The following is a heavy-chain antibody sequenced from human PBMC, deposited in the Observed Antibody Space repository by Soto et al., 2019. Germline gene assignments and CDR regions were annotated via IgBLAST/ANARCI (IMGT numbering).Heavy chain of an antibody. CDR2: TSAYKGNT. D-gene: IGHD4-4*01. V-gene: IGHV1-18*01. CDR1: GYTFTSYG. J-gene: IGHJ4*02. CDR3: ARDKKGGSKFDY. Sequence: QARLVQSGAEVKKPGASVKVSCKASGYTFTSYGISWGRQAPGQGLEWMGWTSAYKGNTKYAQKLQGRVTMTTDTAPRTAYMELRSLRSDDTAVYYCARDKKGGSKFDYGGQGTLVTVSS.